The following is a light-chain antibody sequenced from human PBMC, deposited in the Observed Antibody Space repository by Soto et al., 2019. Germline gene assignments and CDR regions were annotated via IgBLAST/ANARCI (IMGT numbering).Light chain of an antibody. CDR3: QQYYNLPIT. Sequence: DIQMTQSPSSLSSSLGYIVTITCQASQDISNHLNWYQQKPGKAPKLLIYDASNLETGVPSRFSGSGSGTDFTATISSLQPEDFAAYSCQQYYNLPITFGQGTRLEIK. J-gene: IGKJ5*01. CDR1: QDISNH. V-gene: IGKV1-33*01. CDR2: DAS.